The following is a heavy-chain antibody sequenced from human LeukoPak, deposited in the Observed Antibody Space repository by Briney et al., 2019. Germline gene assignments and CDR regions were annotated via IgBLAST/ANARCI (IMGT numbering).Heavy chain of an antibody. CDR2: IYYSGST. D-gene: IGHD4-17*01. Sequence: SQTLSLTCTVSGVSMSSGAFYWSWIRHHPGKGLEWIGNIYYSGSTYYNPSLKSRVTISVDRSKNQFSLKLTSVTAADTAVYYCARAFPFDDYGDLDAFEIWGQGTMVTVSS. CDR1: GVSMSSGAFY. J-gene: IGHJ3*02. V-gene: IGHV4-30-4*08. CDR3: ARAFPFDDYGDLDAFEI.